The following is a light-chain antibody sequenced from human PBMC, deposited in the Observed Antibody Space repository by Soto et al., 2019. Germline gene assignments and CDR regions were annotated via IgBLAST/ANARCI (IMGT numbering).Light chain of an antibody. Sequence: DIQMTQSPSSVSASVGDRVTITCRASQGISSCLAWYQQKPGKAPELLIYTASSLQSGVPSRFSGSGSGTDFTLTISSLQPEDFATYYCQQGNSFPLTFGGGTKVEIK. V-gene: IGKV1D-12*01. J-gene: IGKJ4*01. CDR3: QQGNSFPLT. CDR2: TAS. CDR1: QGISSC.